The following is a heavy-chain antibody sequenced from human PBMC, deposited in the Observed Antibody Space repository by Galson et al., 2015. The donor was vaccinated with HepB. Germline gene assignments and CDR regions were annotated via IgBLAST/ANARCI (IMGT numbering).Heavy chain of an antibody. CDR1: GFTFSSYG. Sequence: SLRLSCAVSGFTFSSYGMHWVRQAPGKGLEWVAVIWYDGSKKHYADSVKGRFTISRDNSKNTLYLQMNSLRAEDTAVYYCARDCDYGDYASSPCYFDYWGQGTLVTVSS. CDR2: IWYDGSKK. J-gene: IGHJ4*02. V-gene: IGHV3-33*01. D-gene: IGHD4-17*01. CDR3: ARDCDYGDYASSPCYFDY.